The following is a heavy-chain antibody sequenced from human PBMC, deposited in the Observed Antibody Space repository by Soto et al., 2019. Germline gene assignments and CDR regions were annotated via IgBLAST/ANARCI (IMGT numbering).Heavy chain of an antibody. V-gene: IGHV4-59*01. CDR1: GGSISSYY. Sequence: SETLSLTCTVSGGSISSYYWSWIRQPPGKGLEWIGYIYYSGSTNYNPSLKSRVTISVDTSKNQFSLKLSSVTAADTAVYYCARQAIYSGYGYYYYMDVWXKGXTVXVSS. CDR2: IYYSGST. D-gene: IGHD5-12*01. CDR3: ARQAIYSGYGYYYYMDV. J-gene: IGHJ6*03.